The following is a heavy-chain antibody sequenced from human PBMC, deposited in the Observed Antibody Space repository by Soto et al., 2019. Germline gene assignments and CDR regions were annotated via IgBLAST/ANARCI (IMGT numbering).Heavy chain of an antibody. Sequence: PSETLSLTCTVSGGSISSYYWSWIRQPPGKGLEWIGYIYYSVSTNYNPSLKSRVTISVDTSKNQFSLKLSSVTAADTAVYYCARAARGGRKFDYWGQGTLVTVSS. CDR3: ARAARGGRKFDY. J-gene: IGHJ4*02. CDR2: IYYSVST. D-gene: IGHD3-10*01. V-gene: IGHV4-59*08. CDR1: GGSISSYY.